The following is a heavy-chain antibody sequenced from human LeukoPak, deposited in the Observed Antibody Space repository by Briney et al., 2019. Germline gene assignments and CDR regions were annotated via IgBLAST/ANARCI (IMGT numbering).Heavy chain of an antibody. CDR1: GFTFSSYA. Sequence: GGSLRLSCAASGFTFSSYAMMWVRQAPGKRLEWISSITGSGDGTYYADSVRGRFTISRDNSDNTLYLQVNSLRAEDTAVYFCVKGFVHPTYYFDYWGQGTVVTVSS. CDR2: ITGSGDGT. J-gene: IGHJ4*02. V-gene: IGHV3-23*01. D-gene: IGHD3-10*01. CDR3: VKGFVHPTYYFDY.